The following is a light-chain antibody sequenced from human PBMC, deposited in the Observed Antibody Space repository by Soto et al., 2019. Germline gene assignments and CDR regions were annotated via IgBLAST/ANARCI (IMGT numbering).Light chain of an antibody. Sequence: QSALTQPASVSGSPGQSITISCTGTNSDVGNYNLVSWYQQHPGKAPKLMIYEVTKRPSGVSNRFSGSKSGSTASLTISELQAADEADYYCCSHAGDNNYVFGTGTKVTVL. CDR2: EVT. J-gene: IGLJ1*01. CDR1: NSDVGNYNL. CDR3: CSHAGDNNYV. V-gene: IGLV2-23*02.